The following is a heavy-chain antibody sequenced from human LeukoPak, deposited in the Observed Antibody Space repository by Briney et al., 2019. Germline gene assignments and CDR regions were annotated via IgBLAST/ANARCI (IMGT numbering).Heavy chain of an antibody. CDR1: AFTFNNHA. Sequence: PGGSLRLSCAASAFTFNNHAMSWVRQAPGRGLEGVSGIFGSGGTTYYAASVKGRFTISRDNSKNTVYLQMHSLRAEDTDVYYCAHNKSGRYKFDYWGQGTLVTVSS. CDR3: AHNKSGRYKFDY. CDR2: IFGSGGTT. J-gene: IGHJ4*02. D-gene: IGHD1-26*01. V-gene: IGHV3-23*01.